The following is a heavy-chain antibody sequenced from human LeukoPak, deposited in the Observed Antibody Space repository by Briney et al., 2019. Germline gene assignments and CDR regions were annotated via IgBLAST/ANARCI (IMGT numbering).Heavy chain of an antibody. CDR3: ARAMYYYDSSGYYYNWFDP. V-gene: IGHV1-18*01. Sequence: ASVKVSCKASGYTFTSYGISWVRQAPGQGLEWMGWISAYNGNTNCAQKLQGRVTMTTDTSTSTAYMELRSLRSDDTAVYYCARAMYYYDSSGYYYNWFDPWGQGTLVTVSS. CDR2: ISAYNGNT. D-gene: IGHD3-22*01. CDR1: GYTFTSYG. J-gene: IGHJ5*02.